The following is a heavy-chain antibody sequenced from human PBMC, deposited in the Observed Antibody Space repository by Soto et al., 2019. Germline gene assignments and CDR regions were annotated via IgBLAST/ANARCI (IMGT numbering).Heavy chain of an antibody. Sequence: SVKVSCKTSGDSFSKYTVNWVRQAPRQGLEWLGGIIPRFGTTNYAPTLQDRVTITADESMNTVYMELSSLRSEDTALYYCARGRGLYNSGRSQLDSWGQETLVTV. D-gene: IGHD1-1*01. CDR1: GDSFSKYT. CDR2: IIPRFGTT. V-gene: IGHV1-69*13. CDR3: ARGRGLYNSGRSQLDS. J-gene: IGHJ4*02.